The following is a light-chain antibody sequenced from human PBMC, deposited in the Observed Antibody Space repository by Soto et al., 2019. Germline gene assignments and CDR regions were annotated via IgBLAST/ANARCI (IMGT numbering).Light chain of an antibody. V-gene: IGKV3-20*01. CDR1: QTLTNTY. J-gene: IGKJ1*01. CDR2: DAS. Sequence: EIVLTQSPGTLYLSPGERATLSCRASQTLTNTYLAWYQQKPGQAPRLLIFDASTRATGIPDRFSGSGSGTDFTLTISRLEPEDFAVYCCQLYGVSPKTFGQGTNVEVK. CDR3: QLYGVSPKT.